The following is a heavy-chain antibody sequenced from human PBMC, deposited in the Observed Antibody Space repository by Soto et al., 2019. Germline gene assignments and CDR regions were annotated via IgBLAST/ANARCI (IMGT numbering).Heavy chain of an antibody. Sequence: GGSLRLSCAASGFTFGSYAMSWFRQAPGKGLDWVSAISGSAGSTYYADSVKGRFTISRDNSKNTLYLQMNSLRAEDTAVYYCASAAREYYYYGMDVWGQGTTVTVSS. CDR3: ASAAREYYYYGMDV. CDR1: GFTFGSYA. V-gene: IGHV3-23*01. J-gene: IGHJ6*02. CDR2: ISGSAGST.